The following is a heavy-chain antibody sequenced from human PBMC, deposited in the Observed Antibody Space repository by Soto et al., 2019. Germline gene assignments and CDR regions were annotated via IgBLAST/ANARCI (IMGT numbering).Heavy chain of an antibody. J-gene: IGHJ4*02. CDR2: IYYSGST. CDR3: AGTNWNYRGFDY. CDR1: GGSISSSSYY. V-gene: IGHV4-39*01. D-gene: IGHD1-7*01. Sequence: PSETLSLTCTVSGGSISSSSYYWGWIRQPPGKGLEWIGSIYYSGSTYYNPSLKSRVTISVDTSKNQFSLKLSSVTAADTAVYYCAGTNWNYRGFDYWGQGTLVTVSS.